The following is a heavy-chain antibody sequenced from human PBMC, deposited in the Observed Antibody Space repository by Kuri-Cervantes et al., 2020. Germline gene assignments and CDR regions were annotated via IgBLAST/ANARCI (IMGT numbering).Heavy chain of an antibody. Sequence: ASVKVSCKASGYTFTGCCMHWVRQAPGQGLEWMGWINPNSGGTNYTQRFQGRVTMTRDTSISTAYMELSRLRSDDTAVYYCARVRHLGLTVVTPRDAFDIWGQGTMVTVSS. CDR3: ARVRHLGLTVVTPRDAFDI. V-gene: IGHV1-2*02. D-gene: IGHD4-23*01. CDR1: GYTFTGCC. J-gene: IGHJ3*02. CDR2: INPNSGGT.